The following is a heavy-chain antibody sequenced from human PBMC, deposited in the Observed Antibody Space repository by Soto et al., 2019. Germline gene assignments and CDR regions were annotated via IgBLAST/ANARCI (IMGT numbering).Heavy chain of an antibody. V-gene: IGHV4-59*01. Sequence: SETLSLTCTVSGDSISTFYWSWIRQPPGKGLEWIGYIYYTGSTNYNPSLKSRVTMSVDTSKKQFSLKLTSVTAADTAVYYCARQRGNYFDYWGQGSLVTVSS. D-gene: IGHD3-10*01. CDR1: GDSISTFY. J-gene: IGHJ4*02. CDR3: ARQRGNYFDY. CDR2: IYYTGST.